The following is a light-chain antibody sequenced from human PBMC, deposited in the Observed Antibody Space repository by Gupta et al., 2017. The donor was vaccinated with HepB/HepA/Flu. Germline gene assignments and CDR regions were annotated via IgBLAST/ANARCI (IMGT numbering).Light chain of an antibody. CDR2: DGS. CDR1: QGVSPY. Sequence: EIVLTQSPATLSLSPGERATLSCRASQGVSPYLAWYQQKPGQAPRLLIYDGSKRATGVPARFSGRGPGTDFTLTISSLEPEDFAVYYCQHSTTFGQGTKVEIK. V-gene: IGKV3D-11*01. CDR3: QHSTT. J-gene: IGKJ1*01.